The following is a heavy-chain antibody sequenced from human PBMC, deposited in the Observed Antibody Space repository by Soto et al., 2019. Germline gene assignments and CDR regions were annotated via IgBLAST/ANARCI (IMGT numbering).Heavy chain of an antibody. J-gene: IGHJ5*02. CDR3: ATYPRPYNWIDL. CDR2: IDPMFDTS. D-gene: IGHD1-1*01. CDR1: GGALTSYP. Sequence: QVRLEQSGAEVKKPGSSVRVSCQASGGALTSYPIHWVRQAPGQGLEWMGVIDPMFDTSNHAEKFKARVTFTADASTKTVYMDLTSLRSDDTAVYFCATYPRPYNWIDLWGQGTLLTVSS. V-gene: IGHV1-69*01.